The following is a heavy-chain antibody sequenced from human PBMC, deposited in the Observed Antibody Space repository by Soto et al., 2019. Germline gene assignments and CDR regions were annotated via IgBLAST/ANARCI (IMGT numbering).Heavy chain of an antibody. J-gene: IGHJ3*02. D-gene: IGHD3-22*01. Sequence: QVQLVESGGGVVQPGRSLRLSCAASGFTFSSYGMHWVRQAPGKGLEWVAVISYDGSNKYYADSVKGRFTISRDNSKKTLNLKMTSRRAKDTVVYYLAKERGEVVVFYAFDIWGKGTMFPVS. V-gene: IGHV3-30*18. CDR1: GFTFSSYG. CDR2: ISYDGSNK. CDR3: AKERGEVVVFYAFDI.